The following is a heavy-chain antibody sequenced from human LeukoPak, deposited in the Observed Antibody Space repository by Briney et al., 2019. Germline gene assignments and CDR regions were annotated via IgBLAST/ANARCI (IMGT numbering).Heavy chain of an antibody. Sequence: SETLSLTCTVSGGSISSYYWSWIRQPPGKGLEWIGYIYYSGSTNYNPSLKSRVTISVDTSKNQFSLKLSSVTAADTAVYYCARLPPRNYYDSSGYYYNVWDWYFDLWGRGTLVTVSS. CDR2: IYYSGST. CDR3: ARLPPRNYYDSSGYYYNVWDWYFDL. V-gene: IGHV4-59*01. J-gene: IGHJ2*01. D-gene: IGHD3-22*01. CDR1: GGSISSYY.